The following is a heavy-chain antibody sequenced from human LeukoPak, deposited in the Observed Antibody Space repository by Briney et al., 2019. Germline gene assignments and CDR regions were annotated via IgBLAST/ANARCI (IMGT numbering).Heavy chain of an antibody. D-gene: IGHD3-10*01. V-gene: IGHV4-39*01. CDR1: GGSISSSSYY. J-gene: IGHJ4*02. CDR2: LYYSGST. Sequence: PSETLSLTCTVSGGSISSSSYYWGWNRQPPGLGLVWIGSLYYSGSTYYNPSLNSRTTISVDTSKTQFSLMLSSVTAAGTAGYYCARLSLLWFGELGGYFDYWGQGTLVTVSS. CDR3: ARLSLLWFGELGGYFDY.